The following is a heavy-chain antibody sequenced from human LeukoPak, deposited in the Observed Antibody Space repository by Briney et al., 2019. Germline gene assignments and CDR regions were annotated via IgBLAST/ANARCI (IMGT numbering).Heavy chain of an antibody. V-gene: IGHV3-15*07. D-gene: IGHD2-15*01. CDR3: TARNLYVYSCTYFCGMDV. CDR2: IRTKTDGGTA. Sequence: PGGSLRLSCAASGFNFNNAWMNWVRQAPGKGLEWVGRIRTKTDGGTADYVAPVKGRVTISRDDSKNTVYLEMNSLETEDTAVYYCTARNLYVYSCTYFCGMDVWGQGTTVTVSS. J-gene: IGHJ6*02. CDR1: GFNFNNAW.